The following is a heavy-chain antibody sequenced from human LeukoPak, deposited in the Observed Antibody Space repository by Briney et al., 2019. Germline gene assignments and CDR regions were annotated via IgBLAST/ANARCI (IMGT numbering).Heavy chain of an antibody. CDR3: ARAMVRGGKYYYYYYRDV. CDR1: GYIFTGYY. CDR2: INPNSGGT. V-gene: IGHV1-2*02. D-gene: IGHD3-10*01. J-gene: IGHJ6*03. Sequence: ASVKVSCKASGYIFTGYYMNWVRQAAGQGLEWRGGINPNSGGTNYAQKFQGRVTMTRDTSISTAYMELSRLRSDDTAVYCCARAMVRGGKYYYYYYRDVWGKGTTVTVSS.